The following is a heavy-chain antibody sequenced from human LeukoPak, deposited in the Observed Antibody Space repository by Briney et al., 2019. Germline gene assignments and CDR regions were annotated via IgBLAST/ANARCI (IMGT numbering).Heavy chain of an antibody. Sequence: GGSLRLSCAAAGFTFSSYGMRWVRQAAGGWLEWVAFISYDGSSKYYADSVKGRFTISRDNSKNTLYLQMNSLRAEDTAVYYCAKDSWDGDYALDYWGQGTLVTVSS. J-gene: IGHJ4*02. D-gene: IGHD4-17*01. V-gene: IGHV3-30*18. CDR2: ISYDGSSK. CDR3: AKDSWDGDYALDY. CDR1: GFTFSSYG.